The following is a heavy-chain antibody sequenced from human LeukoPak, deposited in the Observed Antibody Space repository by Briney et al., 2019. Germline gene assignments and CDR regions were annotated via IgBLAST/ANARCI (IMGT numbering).Heavy chain of an antibody. J-gene: IGHJ5*02. D-gene: IGHD3-10*01. CDR2: IYYSGST. V-gene: IGHV4-59*01. Sequence: SETLSLTCTVSGGSISSYYWSWIRQPPGKGLEWIGYIYYSGSTNYNPSLKSRVTISVDTSKNQFSLKLSSVTAADTAVYYCARHFLSFGEFRGWFDPWGQGTLVTVSS. CDR1: GGSISSYY. CDR3: ARHFLSFGEFRGWFDP.